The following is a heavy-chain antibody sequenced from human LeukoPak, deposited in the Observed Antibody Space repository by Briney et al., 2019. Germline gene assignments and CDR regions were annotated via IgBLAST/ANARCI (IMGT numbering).Heavy chain of an antibody. J-gene: IGHJ6*04. V-gene: IGHV3-30*18. CDR1: GFTFSSYG. D-gene: IGHD4-17*01. CDR2: ISYDGSNK. Sequence: GRSLRLSCAASGFTFSSYGMHWVRQALGKGLEWVAVISYDGSNKYYADSVKGRFTISRDNSKNTLYLQMNSLRAEDTAVYYCAKGDYGDTAGGIPAIYYYYYGMDVWGKGTTVTVSS. CDR3: AKGDYGDTAGGIPAIYYYYYGMDV.